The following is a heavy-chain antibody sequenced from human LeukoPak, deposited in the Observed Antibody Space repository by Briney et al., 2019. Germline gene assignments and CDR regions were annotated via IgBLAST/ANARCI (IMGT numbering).Heavy chain of an antibody. V-gene: IGHV3-7*03. J-gene: IGHJ4*02. CDR1: GFTFSSYW. CDR2: IKQAGSEK. Sequence: GGSLRLSCAASGFTFSSYWMSWVRQAPGKGLEWVANIKQAGSEKYYVDSVKGRFTISRDNAKNSLYLQMNGLRAEDTAVYYCARASNYDFWSGYYNYYFDYWGQGTLVTVSS. D-gene: IGHD3-3*01. CDR3: ARASNYDFWSGYYNYYFDY.